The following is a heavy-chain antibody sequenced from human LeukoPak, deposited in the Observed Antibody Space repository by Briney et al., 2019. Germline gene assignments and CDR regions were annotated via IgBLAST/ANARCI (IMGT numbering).Heavy chain of an antibody. Sequence: ASVKVSCKASGYTFTGYYMHWVRQAPGQGREWMGRINPNSGGTNYAQKFQGRDTMTRDTSVSTAYMELSRLRSDDTAVYYCARPPSSSRGGYWGQGTLVTVSS. CDR2: INPNSGGT. J-gene: IGHJ4*02. V-gene: IGHV1-2*06. CDR1: GYTFTGYY. D-gene: IGHD6-13*01. CDR3: ARPPSSSRGGY.